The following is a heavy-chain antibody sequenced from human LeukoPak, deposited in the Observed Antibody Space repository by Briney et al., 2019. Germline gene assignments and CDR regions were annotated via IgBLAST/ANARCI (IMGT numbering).Heavy chain of an antibody. J-gene: IGHJ6*02. D-gene: IGHD6-13*01. CDR1: GYTFTSYA. V-gene: IGHV1-3*01. Sequence: ASVKVSCKASGYTFTSYAMHWVRQAPGQRLEWMGWINAGNGNTKYSQKFQGRVTITRDTPASTAYMELSSLRSEDTAVYYCATGYSSSWYVVPNYYYGMDVWGQGTTVTVSS. CDR2: INAGNGNT. CDR3: ATGYSSSWYVVPNYYYGMDV.